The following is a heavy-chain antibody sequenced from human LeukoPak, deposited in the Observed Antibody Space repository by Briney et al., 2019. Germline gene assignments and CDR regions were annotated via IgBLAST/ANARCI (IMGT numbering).Heavy chain of an antibody. CDR3: ARDPNDSSGYYFDY. CDR1: GFTFSSYA. D-gene: IGHD3-22*01. J-gene: IGHJ4*02. CDR2: IYSGGST. V-gene: IGHV3-66*01. Sequence: GGSLRLSCAASGFTFSSYAMSWVRQAPGKGLEWVSVIYSGGSTYYADSVKGRFTISRDNSKNTLYLQMNSLRAEGTAVYYCARDPNDSSGYYFDYWGQGTLVTVSS.